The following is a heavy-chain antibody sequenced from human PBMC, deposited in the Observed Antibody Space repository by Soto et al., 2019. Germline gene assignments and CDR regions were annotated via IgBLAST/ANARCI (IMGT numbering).Heavy chain of an antibody. D-gene: IGHD1-26*01. CDR3: ARGRVDGGELDL. V-gene: IGHV3-33*01. CDR2: IWYDASNK. J-gene: IGHJ4*02. Sequence: VQLVESGGGVVQPGRSLRLSCAASGFTFRTYGMYWVRQAPGKGLEWVAVIWYDASNKYYADSVKGRFTISRDNSENPLFFQMNSLRAEDTAVYYCARGRVDGGELDLWGQGTLVTVSS. CDR1: GFTFRTYG.